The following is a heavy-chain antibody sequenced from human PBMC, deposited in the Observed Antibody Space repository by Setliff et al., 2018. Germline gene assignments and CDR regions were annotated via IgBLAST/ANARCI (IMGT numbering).Heavy chain of an antibody. CDR2: ISVYTGNT. J-gene: IGHJ5*02. D-gene: IGHD3-3*01. V-gene: IGHV1-18*01. Sequence: ASVKVSCKASGYTFSHSGITWVRQAPGQGLGWMGWISVYTGNTNYAPKLQGRVTMTTDASTSTAYMELRGLTSDDTAVYYCSRLVRFCSRTVCQRTSGDEAWGQGTLVTVS. CDR1: GYTFSHSG. CDR3: SRLVRFCSRTVCQRTSGDEA.